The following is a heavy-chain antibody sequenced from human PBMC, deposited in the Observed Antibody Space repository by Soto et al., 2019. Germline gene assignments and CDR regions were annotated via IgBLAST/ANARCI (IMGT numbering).Heavy chain of an antibody. V-gene: IGHV1-69*13. CDR1: GGTFSSYA. CDR3: TTIRKYDFWSHYYYYYMDV. CDR2: IIPIFGTA. Sequence: ASVKVSCKASGGTFSSYAISWVRQAPGQGLEWMGGIIPIFGTANYAQKFQGRVTITADESTSTAYMELNSLKTEDTAVYYCTTIRKYDFWSHYYYYYMDVWGKGTTVTVSS. J-gene: IGHJ6*03. D-gene: IGHD3-3*01.